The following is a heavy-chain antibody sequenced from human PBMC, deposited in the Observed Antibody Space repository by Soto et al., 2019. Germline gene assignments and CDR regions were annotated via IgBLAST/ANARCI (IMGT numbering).Heavy chain of an antibody. CDR3: ARDYGHDCSGGSCYFYF. V-gene: IGHV1-69*01. Sequence: QVQLVQSGAEVKKPGSSVKVSCKASGGTFSSYAISWVRQAPGQGLEWMGGIIPIFGTANYAQKFQGRVTITAEESTSTAHMELSSLRSEDTAVYYCARDYGHDCSGGSCYFYFWGQGTLVTVSS. CDR2: IIPIFGTA. D-gene: IGHD2-15*01. CDR1: GGTFSSYA. J-gene: IGHJ4*02.